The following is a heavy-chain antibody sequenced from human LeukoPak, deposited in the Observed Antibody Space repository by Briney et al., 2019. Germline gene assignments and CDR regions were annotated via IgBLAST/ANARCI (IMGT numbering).Heavy chain of an antibody. V-gene: IGHV4-59*08. CDR1: GGSISSYY. J-gene: IGHJ6*03. D-gene: IGHD3-3*01. CDR2: IYYSGST. Sequence: PSETLSLTCTVSGGSISSYYWSWIRQPPGKGLEWIGYIYYSGSTNYNPSLKSRVTISVDTSKNQFSLKLSSVTAADTAVYYCASLTYYDFWSGSYYMDVWGKGTTVTVSS. CDR3: ASLTYYDFWSGSYYMDV.